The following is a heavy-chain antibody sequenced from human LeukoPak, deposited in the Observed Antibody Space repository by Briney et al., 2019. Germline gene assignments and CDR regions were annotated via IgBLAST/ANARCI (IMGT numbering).Heavy chain of an antibody. Sequence: ASVKVSCKASGHTFTSYYMHWVRQAPGQGLEWMGIINPSGGSTSYAQKFQGRVTMTRDTSTSTVYMELSSLRSEDTAVYYCARTLGAYRSFDYWGQGTLVTVSS. CDR2: INPSGGST. CDR3: ARTLGAYRSFDY. J-gene: IGHJ4*02. V-gene: IGHV1-46*01. CDR1: GHTFTSYY.